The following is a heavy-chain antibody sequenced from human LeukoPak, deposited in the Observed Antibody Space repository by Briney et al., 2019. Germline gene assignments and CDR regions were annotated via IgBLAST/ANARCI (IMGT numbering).Heavy chain of an antibody. CDR1: GFTFSNFW. J-gene: IGHJ4*02. CDR3: ARGGVDDY. D-gene: IGHD3-16*01. V-gene: IGHV3-7*03. Sequence: GGSLRLSCAASGFTFSNFWMTWVRQAPGKGLEWVANIKQDGSEKYYVDSVKGRFTISRDNAKNSLYLQMNSLRAEDTAVYYCARGGVDDYWGQGTLVTVSS. CDR2: IKQDGSEK.